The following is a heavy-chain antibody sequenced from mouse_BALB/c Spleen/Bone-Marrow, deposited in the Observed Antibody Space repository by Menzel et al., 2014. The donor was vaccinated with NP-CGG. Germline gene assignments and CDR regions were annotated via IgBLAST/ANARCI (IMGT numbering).Heavy chain of an antibody. CDR1: GYTFTSYW. CDR3: TRVITAVLATRAMDY. CDR2: IYPGNSDT. D-gene: IGHD1-1*01. J-gene: IGHJ4*01. V-gene: IGHV1-5*01. Sequence: VQLQQPGTVLARPGASVKMSCKASGYTFTSYWMHWVKQRPGQGLGWIGAIYPGNSDTSYNQKFKGKAKLTAVTSTSTAYMELSSLTNEDSAVYYCTRVITAVLATRAMDYWGQGSSVTVSS.